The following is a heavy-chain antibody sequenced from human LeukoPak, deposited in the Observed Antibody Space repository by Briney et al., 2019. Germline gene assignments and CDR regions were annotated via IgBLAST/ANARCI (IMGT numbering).Heavy chain of an antibody. CDR3: ARGGGSSWHAFDI. J-gene: IGHJ3*02. CDR1: GYTFTGYY. D-gene: IGHD6-13*01. CDR2: INPNSGGT. V-gene: IGHV1-2*04. Sequence: GASVKVSCKASGYTFTGYYMHWVRQAPGQGLEWMGWINPNSGGTNYAQKFQGWVTMTRDTSISTAYMELSRLRSDDTAVYYCARGGGSSWHAFDIWGQGTMVTVSS.